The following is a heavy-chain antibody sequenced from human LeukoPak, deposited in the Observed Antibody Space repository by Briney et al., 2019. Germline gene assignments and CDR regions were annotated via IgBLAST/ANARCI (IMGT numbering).Heavy chain of an antibody. CDR3: ASRAAAGKHFDY. Sequence: GESLKISCQGSGYTFTNYWIGWVRQMPGEGLEWMGIINPRDSDTRYSPSFQGQVTFSADKSSSTAYLQWSSLKASDTATYYCASRAAAGKHFDYWGRGTLVTVSS. J-gene: IGHJ4*02. V-gene: IGHV5-51*01. CDR2: INPRDSDT. CDR1: GYTFTNYW. D-gene: IGHD6-13*01.